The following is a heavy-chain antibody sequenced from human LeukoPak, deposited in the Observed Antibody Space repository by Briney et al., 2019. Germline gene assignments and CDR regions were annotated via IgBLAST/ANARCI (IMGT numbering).Heavy chain of an antibody. V-gene: IGHV3-33*01. Sequence: GGSLRLSCAASGFTFSSYGMHWVRQAPGKGLEWVAVIWYDGSNKYYADSVKGRFTISRDNSKNTLYLQMNSLRAEDTAVYYCARAGYYFDRSGFYPPQFWGQGTLVTVSS. CDR1: GFTFSSYG. CDR3: ARAGYYFDRSGFYPPQF. J-gene: IGHJ4*02. D-gene: IGHD3-22*01. CDR2: IWYDGSNK.